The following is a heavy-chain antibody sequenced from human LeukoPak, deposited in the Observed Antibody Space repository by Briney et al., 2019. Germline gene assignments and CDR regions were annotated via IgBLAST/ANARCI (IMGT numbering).Heavy chain of an antibody. CDR1: GGSISSYY. CDR2: IYYSGST. D-gene: IGHD3-22*01. V-gene: IGHV4-59*01. CDR3: ARVYYDSSGYFAFDY. J-gene: IGHJ4*03. Sequence: SETLSLTCTVSGGSISSYYWSWIRQPPGRGLEWIGYIYYSGSTNYNPSLKSRVTISVDASKNQFSLKLSSVTAADTAVYYCARVYYDSSGYFAFDYWGQGTMVTVSS.